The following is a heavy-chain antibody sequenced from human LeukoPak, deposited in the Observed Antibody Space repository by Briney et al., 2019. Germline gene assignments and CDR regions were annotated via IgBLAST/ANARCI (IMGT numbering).Heavy chain of an antibody. Sequence: PSKTLSLTCTVSGGSIRSSDWWSWVRQPPGKGLEWIGEIYHSGSTHYNPSLKSRVTISVDKSRNQFSLELSSVTAADTAVYYCARLWSGSFYFDRWGQGTLVTVSS. CDR3: ARLWSGSFYFDR. D-gene: IGHD1-26*01. J-gene: IGHJ4*02. V-gene: IGHV4-4*02. CDR2: IYHSGST. CDR1: GGSIRSSDW.